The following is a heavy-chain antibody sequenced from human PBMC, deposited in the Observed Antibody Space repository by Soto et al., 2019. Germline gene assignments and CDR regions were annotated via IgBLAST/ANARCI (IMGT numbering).Heavy chain of an antibody. Sequence: PSETLSLTCTVSGGSISDFYWSWIRQPPGKGLEWIGYIYYSGSTNYNPSLKSRVTISVDTSKNQFSLNLRSMSPADTAVYYCARVGGLAARTFDYWGPGTTVTVSS. D-gene: IGHD6-6*01. J-gene: IGHJ4*02. V-gene: IGHV4-59*01. CDR2: IYYSGST. CDR3: ARVGGLAARTFDY. CDR1: GGSISDFY.